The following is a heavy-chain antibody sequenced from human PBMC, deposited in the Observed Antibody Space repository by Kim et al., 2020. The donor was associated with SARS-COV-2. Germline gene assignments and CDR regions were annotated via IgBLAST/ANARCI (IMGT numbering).Heavy chain of an antibody. D-gene: IGHD3-10*01. V-gene: IGHV1-69*13. J-gene: IGHJ5*02. Sequence: SVKVSCKASGGTFSSYAISWVRQAPGQGLEWMGGIIPIFCTANYAQKFQGRVTITADESTSTAYMELSSLRSEDTAVYYCARDKGYGSGSYRDENWFDPWGQGTLVTVSS. CDR2: IIPIFCTA. CDR3: ARDKGYGSGSYRDENWFDP. CDR1: GGTFSSYA.